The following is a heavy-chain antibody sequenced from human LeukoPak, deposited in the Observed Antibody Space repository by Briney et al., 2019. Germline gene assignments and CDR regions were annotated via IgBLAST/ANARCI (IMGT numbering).Heavy chain of an antibody. CDR1: GGSINNYY. CDR3: ARESIAAAGTSWDY. D-gene: IGHD6-13*01. CDR2: IYHSGST. J-gene: IGHJ4*02. V-gene: IGHV4-38-2*02. Sequence: SETLSLTCTVSGGSINNYYWSWIRQPPGKGLEWIGSIYHSGSTYYNPSLKSRVTISVDTSKNQFSLKLSSVTAADTAVYYCARESIAAAGTSWDYWGQGTLVTVSS.